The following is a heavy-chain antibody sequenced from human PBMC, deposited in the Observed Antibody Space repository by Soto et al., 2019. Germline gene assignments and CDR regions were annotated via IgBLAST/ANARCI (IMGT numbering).Heavy chain of an antibody. V-gene: IGHV4-4*07. Sequence: SETLSLTCTVSGGSISSYYWSWIRQPAGKGLEWIGRIYTSGSTNYNPSPKSRVTMSVDTSKNQFSLKLSSVTAADTAVYYCARNKDGYSYGDFDYWCQGTLVTVSS. CDR3: ARNKDGYSYGDFDY. D-gene: IGHD5-18*01. CDR2: IYTSGST. CDR1: GGSISSYY. J-gene: IGHJ4*02.